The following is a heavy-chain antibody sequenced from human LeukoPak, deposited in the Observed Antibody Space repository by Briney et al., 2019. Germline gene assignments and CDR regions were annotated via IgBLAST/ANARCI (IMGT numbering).Heavy chain of an antibody. CDR1: GYGFATHW. D-gene: IGHD4-17*01. J-gene: IGHJ5*02. CDR2: IYPDDSNT. CDR3: ARRVGTVTTNWFDP. Sequence: RAGESLKISCKGSGYGFATHWIAWVRQMPGKGLEWMGIIYPDDSNTRYSPSFQGQVTISADKSISTAYLQWSSLKASDTAMYYCARRVGTVTTNWFDPWGQGTLVTVSS. V-gene: IGHV5-51*01.